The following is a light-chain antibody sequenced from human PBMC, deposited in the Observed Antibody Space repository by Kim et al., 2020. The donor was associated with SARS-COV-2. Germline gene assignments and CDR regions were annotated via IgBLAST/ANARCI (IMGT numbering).Light chain of an antibody. Sequence: LGQTVRITCQGDSLRSYYASWYQQKPGQAPVLVIYGKNNRPSGIPDRFSGSSSGNTASLTITGAKAEDEADYYCNSRDSSGNHLVFGGGTQLTVL. CDR3: NSRDSSGNHLV. J-gene: IGLJ3*02. V-gene: IGLV3-19*01. CDR2: GKN. CDR1: SLRSYY.